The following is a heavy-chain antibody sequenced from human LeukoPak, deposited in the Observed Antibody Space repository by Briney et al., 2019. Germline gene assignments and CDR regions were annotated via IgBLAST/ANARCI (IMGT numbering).Heavy chain of an antibody. Sequence: ASVKVSCKASGYTFTSYYMHRVRQAPGQGLEWMGIINPSGGSTSYAQKFQGRVTMTRDTSTSTVYMELSSLRSEDTAVYYCARARRKEMATLYAFDIWGQGTMVTVSS. V-gene: IGHV1-46*01. J-gene: IGHJ3*02. CDR3: ARARRKEMATLYAFDI. CDR1: GYTFTSYY. D-gene: IGHD5-24*01. CDR2: INPSGGST.